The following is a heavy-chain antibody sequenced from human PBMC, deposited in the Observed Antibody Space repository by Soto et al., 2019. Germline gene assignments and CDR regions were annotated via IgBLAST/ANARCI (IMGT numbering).Heavy chain of an antibody. CDR1: GSTIRSSNW. J-gene: IGHJ6*02. CDR3: ARGMGYNWNDRQLYYGMDV. V-gene: IGHV4-4*02. Sequence: SESLSRTYYISGSTIRSSNWRSWIRQPPGKGLEWIGEIYQSGSTNYNPYLKSRVTISVDKSKNQFSLKLSSVTAADTAVYYCARGMGYNWNDRQLYYGMDVWGQGTTVT. D-gene: IGHD1-1*01. CDR2: IYQSGST.